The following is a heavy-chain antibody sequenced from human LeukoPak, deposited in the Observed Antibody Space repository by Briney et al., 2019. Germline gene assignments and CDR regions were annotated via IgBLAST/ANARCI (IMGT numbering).Heavy chain of an antibody. V-gene: IGHV4-39*01. CDR3: ARRAGSVVVSAGPYFDY. CDR2: IYYTGST. Sequence: PSETLSLTCTVSGGSISSSSYYWGWIRQPPGKGLEWIGNIYYTGSTYYNPSLKSRVTISVDTSKNQLSLKLSSVTAADTAVYYCARRAGSVVVSAGPYFDYWGQGTLVTVSS. D-gene: IGHD2-2*01. J-gene: IGHJ4*02. CDR1: GGSISSSSYY.